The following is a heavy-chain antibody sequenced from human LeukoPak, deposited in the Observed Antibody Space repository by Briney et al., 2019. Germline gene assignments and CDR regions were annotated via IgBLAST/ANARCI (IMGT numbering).Heavy chain of an antibody. D-gene: IGHD5-24*01. CDR3: VTARRNANGYFPFDY. J-gene: IGHJ4*02. CDR2: IWYDGTNK. Sequence: GGSLRLSCAASGFTFSNFGMHWVRQAPGKGLEWVAVIWYDGTNKYYADSVKGRFTISRDNSKNTLYLQMNSLRAEDTAVYYCVTARRNANGYFPFDYWGQGALVAVS. CDR1: GFTFSNFG. V-gene: IGHV3-33*01.